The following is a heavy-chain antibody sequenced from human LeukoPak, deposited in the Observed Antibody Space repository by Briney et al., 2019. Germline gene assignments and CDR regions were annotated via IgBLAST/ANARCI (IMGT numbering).Heavy chain of an antibody. J-gene: IGHJ6*03. D-gene: IGHD6-6*01. CDR2: ISGSGGST. CDR3: AREYSSSSDYYYMDV. V-gene: IGHV3-23*01. Sequence: GGSLRLSCAASGFTFSSYAMSWVRQAPGKGLEWVSAISGSGGSTYYADSVKGQFTISRDNSKNTLYLQMNSLRAEDTAVYYCAREYSSSSDYYYMDVWGKGTTVTVSS. CDR1: GFTFSSYA.